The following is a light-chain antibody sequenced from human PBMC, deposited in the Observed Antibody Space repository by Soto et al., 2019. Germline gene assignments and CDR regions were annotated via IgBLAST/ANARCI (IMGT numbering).Light chain of an antibody. Sequence: EILRTQSPSTLSVSPGERATLSCRASQSVSSNLAWYKQKPGQAPRLLIYGASTRATGIPARFSGSGSGTEFTLTISSLQSEDFEVYYCQQYNNWPLTFGQGTKVDIK. V-gene: IGKV3-15*01. CDR2: GAS. CDR3: QQYNNWPLT. CDR1: QSVSSN. J-gene: IGKJ1*01.